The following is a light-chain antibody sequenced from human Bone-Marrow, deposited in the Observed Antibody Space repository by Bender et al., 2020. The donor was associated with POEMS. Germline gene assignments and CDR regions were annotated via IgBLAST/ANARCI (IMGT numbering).Light chain of an antibody. CDR1: SIGRDP. CDR3: STWDDRLNAWL. V-gene: IGLV1-44*01. Sequence: SVLTQPPSASGTPGQGVTNPCSGGSIGRDPINRYQPPPGTAPRIVIYADYRRPSGVPNRFSASKSGSSASLAISGLQSEDAADYYCSTWDDRLNAWLFGGGTKLTVL. J-gene: IGLJ3*02. CDR2: ADY.